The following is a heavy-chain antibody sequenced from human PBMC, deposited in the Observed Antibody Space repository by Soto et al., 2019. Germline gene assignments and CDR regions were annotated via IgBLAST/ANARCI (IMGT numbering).Heavy chain of an antibody. CDR2: ISSNGGST. J-gene: IGHJ3*02. V-gene: IGHV3-64*01. D-gene: IGHD4-17*01. CDR3: AREDDYGDSVAFDI. Sequence: GGALRLSCGAPGVTFSRYAMDWGRQGPGKGLEYVSAISSNGGSTYYANSVKGRFTISRDNSKNTLYLQMGSLRAEDMAVYYCAREDDYGDSVAFDIWGQGTMVTVSS. CDR1: GVTFSRYA.